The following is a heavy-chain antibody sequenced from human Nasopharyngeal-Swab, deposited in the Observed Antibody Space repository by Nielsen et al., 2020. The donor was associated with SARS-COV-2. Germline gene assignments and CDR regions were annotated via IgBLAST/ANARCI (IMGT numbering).Heavy chain of an antibody. CDR3: ARDQYGDYGDY. J-gene: IGHJ4*02. D-gene: IGHD4-17*01. Sequence: WIRRSPGKGLEWVSVIYSGGSTYYADSVKGRFTISRDNSKNTLYLQMNSLRAEDTAVYYCARDQYGDYGDYWGQGTLVTVSS. V-gene: IGHV3-53*01. CDR2: IYSGGST.